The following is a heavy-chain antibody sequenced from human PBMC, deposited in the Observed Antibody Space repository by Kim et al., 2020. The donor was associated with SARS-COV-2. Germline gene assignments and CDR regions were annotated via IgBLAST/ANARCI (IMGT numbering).Heavy chain of an antibody. Sequence: ASVKVSCKASGYTFTKYYMHWVRQAPGQGLERMGVVNPSAPGQGLEWMGVVNARDGGTRYAERFQDRVTMTRDMSTSTVYMELSGLRSEDTAVYYCATYSSGPADFDYWGQGTLVTVSS. CDR3: ATYSSGPADFDY. CDR1: GYTFTKYY. CDR2: VNARDGGT. D-gene: IGHD6-19*01. V-gene: IGHV1-46*01. J-gene: IGHJ4*02.